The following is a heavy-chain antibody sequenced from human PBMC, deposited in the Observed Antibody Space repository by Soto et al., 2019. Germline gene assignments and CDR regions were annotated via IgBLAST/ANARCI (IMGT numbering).Heavy chain of an antibody. J-gene: IGHJ4*02. CDR2: ISCCGGTA. V-gene: IGHV3-23*01. CDR1: GFNFNKYA. Sequence: EVQLLESGGGLVRPGGSLRLSCAASGFNFNKYAMSWVRQAPGEGLEWVSGISCCGGTASYADSVKGRFTIARDDAKNTLYLHMNSLRVEDTAEYYCAIADGQQWLLPHLESWGRGTLVTVS. CDR3: AIADGQQWLLPHLES. D-gene: IGHD6-19*01.